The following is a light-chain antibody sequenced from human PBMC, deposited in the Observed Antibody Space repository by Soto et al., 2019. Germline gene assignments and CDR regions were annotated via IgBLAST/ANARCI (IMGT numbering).Light chain of an antibody. CDR3: QQYNTYSEWT. J-gene: IGKJ1*01. Sequence: DIQMTQSPSTLSASIGDRVTITFRASQSISTWLAWYQQKPGKDPKLLIYFASNLQSGVPSRFSGSGSGTDFTLTISSLQPDDFATYYCQQYNTYSEWTFGQGTKVEI. V-gene: IGKV1-5*01. CDR1: QSISTW. CDR2: FAS.